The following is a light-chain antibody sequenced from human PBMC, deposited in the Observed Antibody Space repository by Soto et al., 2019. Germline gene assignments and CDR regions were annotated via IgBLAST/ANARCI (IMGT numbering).Light chain of an antibody. Sequence: QAVLTQPASVSGSPGQSITIACTGTNRDVGSYNLVSWYQQRPGEAPKLIISEVRNRPSGISYRFTGSKSGNTASLTISGLQAEDEADYYCSSYTTGSTLVFGGGTKLTVL. CDR3: SSYTTGSTLV. CDR2: EVR. CDR1: NRDVGSYNL. V-gene: IGLV2-14*01. J-gene: IGLJ3*02.